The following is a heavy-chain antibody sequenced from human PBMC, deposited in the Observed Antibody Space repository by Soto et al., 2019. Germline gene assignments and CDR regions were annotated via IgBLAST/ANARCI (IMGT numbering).Heavy chain of an antibody. Sequence: GGSLRLSCAASGFTFSSYWMSWVRQAPGKGLEWVANIKQDGSEKYYVDSVKGRFTISRDNAKNSLYLQMNSLRAEDTAVYYCAREGLYDFWSGYYNYYYYYMDVWGKGTTVTVSS. J-gene: IGHJ6*03. CDR3: AREGLYDFWSGYYNYYYYYMDV. D-gene: IGHD3-3*01. V-gene: IGHV3-7*01. CDR2: IKQDGSEK. CDR1: GFTFSSYW.